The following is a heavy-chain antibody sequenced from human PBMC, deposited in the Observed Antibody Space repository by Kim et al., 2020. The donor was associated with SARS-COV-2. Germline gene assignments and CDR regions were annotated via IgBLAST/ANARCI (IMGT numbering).Heavy chain of an antibody. J-gene: IGHJ3*02. V-gene: IGHV3-53*01. D-gene: IGHD3-16*01. Sequence: YHADSVKGRFTISRDNSKNMLYLQMNSLRAEDTAIYYCAGGLRAAYAFHIWGQGTTVTVSS. CDR3: AGGLRAAYAFHI.